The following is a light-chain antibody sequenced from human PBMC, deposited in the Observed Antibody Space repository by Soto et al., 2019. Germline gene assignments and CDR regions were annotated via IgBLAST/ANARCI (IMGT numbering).Light chain of an antibody. V-gene: IGKV3-15*01. CDR2: GAS. CDR3: QQYNNWTWT. J-gene: IGKJ1*01. CDR1: QSIRDT. Sequence: EIVMTQSPATLSVSPGGRATLSCRASQSIRDTLAWYQQKPGQAPRLLIYGASKRETGFPARFSGSGSGTEFTLTISSLQSEDFAVYYCQQYNNWTWTFGQGTKVDIK.